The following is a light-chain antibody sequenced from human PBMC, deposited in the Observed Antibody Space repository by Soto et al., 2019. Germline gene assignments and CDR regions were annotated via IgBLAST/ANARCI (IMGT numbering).Light chain of an antibody. CDR2: YAS. V-gene: IGKV3-15*01. J-gene: IGKJ1*01. CDR3: QQYKDWPTT. Sequence: EIVMTQSPATLSVSPGERATLSCRASQSVGVTVAWYQQKSGQAPRLLIYYASVRATGVPARFSGSGSGIDFTLTITSLQSEDFGVYHCQQYKDWPTTFGQGTKVEIK. CDR1: QSVGVT.